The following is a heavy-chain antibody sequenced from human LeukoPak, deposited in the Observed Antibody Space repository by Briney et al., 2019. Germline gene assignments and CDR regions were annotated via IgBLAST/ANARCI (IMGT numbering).Heavy chain of an antibody. J-gene: IGHJ4*02. Sequence: ASVKVSCKASGYTFTAYSLHWVRQAPGQGLEWMGWINPNSGGTNYAQKFQGRVTMTRDTSISTAFMELSRLRSDDTAVYYCARDLSITMVRAPFYWGPGTPVTVSS. CDR1: GYTFTAYS. CDR2: INPNSGGT. V-gene: IGHV1-2*02. D-gene: IGHD3-10*01. CDR3: ARDLSITMVRAPFY.